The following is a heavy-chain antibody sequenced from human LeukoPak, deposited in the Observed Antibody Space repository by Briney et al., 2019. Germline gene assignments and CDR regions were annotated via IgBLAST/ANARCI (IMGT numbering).Heavy chain of an antibody. CDR1: GFTFSSYS. CDR3: ARDQGIAAPPGYYYYYMDV. CDR2: ISSSSSYI. V-gene: IGHV3-21*01. Sequence: PGGSLRLSCAASGFTFSSYSMNWVRQAPGKGLEWVSSISSSSSYIYYADSVKGRFTISRDNAKNSLYLQMNSLRAEDTAVYYCARDQGIAAPPGYYYYYMDVWGKGTTVTVSS. J-gene: IGHJ6*03. D-gene: IGHD6-6*01.